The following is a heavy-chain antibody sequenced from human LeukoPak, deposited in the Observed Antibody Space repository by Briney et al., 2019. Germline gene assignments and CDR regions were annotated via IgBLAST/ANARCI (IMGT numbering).Heavy chain of an antibody. D-gene: IGHD3-10*01. CDR2: MNPNSGNT. CDR3: ARGFTMVRGALGY. J-gene: IGHJ4*02. V-gene: IGHV1-8*03. Sequence: ASVKVSCKASGYTFTSYDINWVRQASGQGLEWMGWMNPNSGNTGYAQKFQGRVTITRNTSISTAYMELSSLRSEDTAVYYCARGFTMVRGALGYWGQGTLVTVSS. CDR1: GYTFTSYD.